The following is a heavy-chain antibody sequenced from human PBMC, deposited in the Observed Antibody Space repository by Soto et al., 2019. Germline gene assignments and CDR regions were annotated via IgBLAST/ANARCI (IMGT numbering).Heavy chain of an antibody. Sequence: QVQLVESGGGVVQPGRSLRLSCAASGFTFSNYGMHWVRQAPGKGLEWVAVLSYDGSNKHYADSVKGRFTISRDNSKNTMYLQMNSLRTEDTAMYYCAKSSGWYINYFDPWGQGTQVTVSS. D-gene: IGHD6-19*01. CDR2: LSYDGSNK. J-gene: IGHJ5*02. CDR1: GFTFSNYG. V-gene: IGHV3-30*18. CDR3: AKSSGWYINYFDP.